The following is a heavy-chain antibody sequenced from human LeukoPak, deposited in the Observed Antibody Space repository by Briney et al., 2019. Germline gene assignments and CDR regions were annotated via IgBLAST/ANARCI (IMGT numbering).Heavy chain of an antibody. V-gene: IGHV4-34*01. CDR3: ARGSNYGDYPTQYYFDY. Sequence: SETLSLTCAVYGGSFSGYYWSWIRQPPGKGLEWIGEINHSGSTNYNPSLKSRVTISVDTSKNQFSLKLSSVTAADTAVYYCARGSNYGDYPTQYYFDYWGQGTLVTVSA. D-gene: IGHD4-17*01. CDR2: INHSGST. J-gene: IGHJ4*02. CDR1: GGSFSGYY.